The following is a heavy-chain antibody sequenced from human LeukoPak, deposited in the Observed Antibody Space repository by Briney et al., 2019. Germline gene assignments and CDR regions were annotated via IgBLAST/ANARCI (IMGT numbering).Heavy chain of an antibody. CDR2: ISSSSTI. J-gene: IGHJ4*02. V-gene: IGHV3-48*02. CDR1: GFTFSSYG. CDR3: ARVGSISTPDY. Sequence: GGSLRLSCAASGFTFSSYGMNWVRQAPGKGPEWVSYISSSSTIYYADSVKGRFTISRDNAKNSLYLQMNSLRDEDTAVYYCARVGSISTPDYWGQGTLVTVSS. D-gene: IGHD3-10*01.